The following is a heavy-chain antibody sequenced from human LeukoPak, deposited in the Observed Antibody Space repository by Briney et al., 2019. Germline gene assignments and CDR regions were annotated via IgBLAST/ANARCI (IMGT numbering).Heavy chain of an antibody. D-gene: IGHD3-3*01. J-gene: IGHJ3*02. CDR1: GFTFDDYA. V-gene: IGHV3-9*01. Sequence: GGSLRLSCAASGFTFDDYAMHWVRQAPGKGLEWVSGISWSSGSIGYADSVKGRFTISRDNANNSLYLQMNSLRAEDTALYYCAKAYMARITIFGVVSPVDIWGQGTMVTVSS. CDR2: ISWSSGSI. CDR3: AKAYMARITIFGVVSPVDI.